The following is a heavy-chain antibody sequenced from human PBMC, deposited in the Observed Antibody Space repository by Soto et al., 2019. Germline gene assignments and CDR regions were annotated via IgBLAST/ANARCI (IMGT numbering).Heavy chain of an antibody. Sequence: QVQLVESGGGLVQPGGSLRLSCAASGFTFSSYGMHWVRQAPGKGLEWVAVIWYDGSNKYYADSVKGRLTISRDNAKNTLYLQMNSLRAEDKAVYYCARDNGGFLDSVLAWLGGMDVWGQGTTLTVSS. V-gene: IGHV3-33*01. D-gene: IGHD3-9*01. J-gene: IGHJ6*02. CDR1: GFTFSSYG. CDR3: ARDNGGFLDSVLAWLGGMDV. CDR2: IWYDGSNK.